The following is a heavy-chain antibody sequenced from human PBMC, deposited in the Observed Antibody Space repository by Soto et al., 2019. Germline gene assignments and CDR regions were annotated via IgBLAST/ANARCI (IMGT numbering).Heavy chain of an antibody. Sequence: QVQLVESGGGVVQPGRSLRLSCAASGFTFSSYAMHWVRQAPGKGLEWVAVISYDGSNKYYADSVKGRFTISRDNSKNTLYLQMNSLRAEDTAVYYCARDRSIAARDFYYYYGMDVWGQGTTVTVSS. CDR2: ISYDGSNK. J-gene: IGHJ6*02. V-gene: IGHV3-30-3*01. CDR1: GFTFSSYA. CDR3: ARDRSIAARDFYYYYGMDV. D-gene: IGHD6-6*01.